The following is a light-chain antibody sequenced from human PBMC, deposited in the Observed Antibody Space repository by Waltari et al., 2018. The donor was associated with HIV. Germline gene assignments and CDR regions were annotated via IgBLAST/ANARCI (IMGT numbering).Light chain of an antibody. CDR2: SYG. CDR3: ATWDDSQNAWV. CDR1: SSNIGSNT. J-gene: IGLJ3*02. V-gene: IGLV1-44*01. Sequence: QSVLNQSPSASGTPGQRVIISCSGSSSNIGSNTVTWYQQFPGTAPKLLIYSYGQRPSGVPERFSGSKSATSASLAISGLRSEDEADYYCATWDDSQNAWVFGGGTKLTVL.